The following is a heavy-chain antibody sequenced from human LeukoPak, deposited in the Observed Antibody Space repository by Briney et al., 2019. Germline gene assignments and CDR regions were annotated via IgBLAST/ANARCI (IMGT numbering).Heavy chain of an antibody. J-gene: IGHJ3*02. CDR1: GFTFSSYT. V-gene: IGHV3-23*01. CDR3: AKDTGGWSGRRVAFHI. Sequence: GGSLRLSCAAFGFTFSSYTMSWVRQAPGKGLEWVSAISESGSSTYYPDPVKGRFTISRDNSKNTMYLQMNSLRVDDTAVYYCAKDTGGWSGRRVAFHIWGQGTMVTVSS. CDR2: ISESGSST. D-gene: IGHD3-3*01.